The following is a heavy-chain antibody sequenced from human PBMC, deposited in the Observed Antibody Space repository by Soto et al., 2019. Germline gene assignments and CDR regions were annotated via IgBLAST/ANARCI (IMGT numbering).Heavy chain of an antibody. CDR1: GGSFSGYY. CDR2: INDRGSI. V-gene: IGHV4-34*01. CDR3: ARESHDILTGSPWGWYLDL. D-gene: IGHD3-9*01. Sequence: QVQLQQWGAGPLRPLETLSLTCGVSGGSFSGYYWAWIRQSPGKGLEWIGEINDRGSINYNPSLRTRVSISVDTSKNHYSLNLRSVTAADTAVYYCARESHDILTGSPWGWYLDLWRRRTLVTV. J-gene: IGHJ2*01.